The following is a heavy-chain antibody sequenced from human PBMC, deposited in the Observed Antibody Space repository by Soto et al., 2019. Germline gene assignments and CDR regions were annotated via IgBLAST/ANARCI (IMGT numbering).Heavy chain of an antibody. V-gene: IGHV4-34*01. J-gene: IGHJ6*03. Sequence: QVHLEQWGAGLLKPSETLSLTCAVYGGSLSGYFWSWVRQPPGKGLEWIGEINHSGSTNYNPSLKRRVTISADTSKHQFSLRLRSVTAADSAIYYCASYHYYDFWIGSRHYMDVWGKGTTVTVSS. CDR1: GGSLSGYF. CDR2: INHSGST. D-gene: IGHD3-3*01. CDR3: ASYHYYDFWIGSRHYMDV.